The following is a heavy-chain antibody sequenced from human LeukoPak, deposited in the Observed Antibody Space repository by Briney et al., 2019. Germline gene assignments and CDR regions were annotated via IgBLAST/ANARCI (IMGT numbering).Heavy chain of an antibody. Sequence: SETLSLTCTVSGGSISSYYWSWIRQPPGKGLEWIGYTYYSGSTNYNPSLKSRVTISVDTSKNQFSLKLSSVTAADTAVYYCARVADPYYYGSGSQDDYWGQGTLVTVSS. CDR3: ARVADPYYYGSGSQDDY. J-gene: IGHJ4*02. V-gene: IGHV4-59*01. CDR1: GGSISSYY. D-gene: IGHD3-10*01. CDR2: TYYSGST.